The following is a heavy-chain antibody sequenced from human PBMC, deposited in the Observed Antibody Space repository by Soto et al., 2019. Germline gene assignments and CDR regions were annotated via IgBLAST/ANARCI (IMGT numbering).Heavy chain of an antibody. V-gene: IGHV1-69*06. CDR3: ARLSATVSTSNDYYYGMDV. D-gene: IGHD4-17*01. Sequence: QVQLVQSGAEVKKPGSSVKVSCKASGGTFSSYAISWVRQAPGQGLEWMGGIIPIFGTANYAQKFQGRVTITADKSTSTAYMELSSLRSEDTAVYYCARLSATVSTSNDYYYGMDVWGQGTTVTVS. J-gene: IGHJ6*02. CDR2: IIPIFGTA. CDR1: GGTFSSYA.